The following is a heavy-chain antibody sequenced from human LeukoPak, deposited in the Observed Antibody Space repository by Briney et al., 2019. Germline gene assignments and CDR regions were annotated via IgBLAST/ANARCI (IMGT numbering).Heavy chain of an antibody. V-gene: IGHV3-53*01. Sequence: GGSLRLSCTVSGFTVSSNSMSWVRQAPGKGLEWVSFIYSDNTHYSDSVKGRFTISRDNAKNTLYLQMNSLRAEDTAVYYCATLEDYYDSSGSFDLWGRGTLVTVSS. CDR2: IYSDNT. J-gene: IGHJ2*01. D-gene: IGHD3-22*01. CDR3: ATLEDYYDSSGSFDL. CDR1: GFTVSSNS.